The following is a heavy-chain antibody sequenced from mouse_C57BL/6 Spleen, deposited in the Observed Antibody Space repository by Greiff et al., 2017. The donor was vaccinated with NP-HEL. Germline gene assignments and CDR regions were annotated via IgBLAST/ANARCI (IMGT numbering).Heavy chain of an antibody. Sequence: QVQLQQPGAELVRPGSSVKLSCKASGYTFTSYWMHWVKQRPLQGLEWIGNIDTSDSETHYNQKFKDKATLTVDKSSSTAYMQLSSLTSEDSAVYYCARGRTEYWGQGTTLTVSS. CDR3: ARGRTEY. J-gene: IGHJ2*01. V-gene: IGHV1-52*01. CDR1: GYTFTSYW. CDR2: IDTSDSET. D-gene: IGHD1-1*01.